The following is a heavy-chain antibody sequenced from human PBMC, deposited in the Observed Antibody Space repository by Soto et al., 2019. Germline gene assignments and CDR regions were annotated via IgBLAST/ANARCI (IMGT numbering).Heavy chain of an antibody. CDR2: IYYSGST. Sequence: KASETLSLTCTVSGGSISSYYWIWIRQPPGKGLEWIGYIYYSGSTNYNPSLKSRVTISVDTSKNQFSLKLSSVTAADTAVYYCARGTYYYDSSGYLASPFDYWGQGTLVTVSS. V-gene: IGHV4-59*01. J-gene: IGHJ4*02. CDR1: GGSISSYY. CDR3: ARGTYYYDSSGYLASPFDY. D-gene: IGHD3-22*01.